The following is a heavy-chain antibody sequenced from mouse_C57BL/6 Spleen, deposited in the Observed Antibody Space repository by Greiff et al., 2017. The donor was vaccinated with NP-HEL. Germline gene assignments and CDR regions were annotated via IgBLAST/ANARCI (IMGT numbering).Heavy chain of an antibody. D-gene: IGHD2-4*01. CDR2: IYPGSGNT. J-gene: IGHJ4*01. CDR1: GYTFTDYY. CDR3: ARGLRQWYYAMDY. Sequence: VQLQQSGAELVRPGASVKLSCKASGYTFTDYYINWVKQRPGQGLEWIARIYPGSGNTYYNEKFKGKATLTAEKSSSTAYMQLSSLTSEDSAVYFCARGLRQWYYAMDYWGQGTSVTVSS. V-gene: IGHV1-76*01.